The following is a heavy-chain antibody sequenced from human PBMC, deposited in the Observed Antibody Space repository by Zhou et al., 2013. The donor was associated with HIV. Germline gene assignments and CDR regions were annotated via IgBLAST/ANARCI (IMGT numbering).Heavy chain of an antibody. Sequence: QVQLVQSGAEVKKPGASVKVSCKASGYTFTGYYIHWVRQAPGQGLEWMGWISPYNGVTNYAQRFHGRVTMTWDTSITTAHMELSRLSSDDTAVYYCARDRTDYYDSSAYYPNWFDPGAREPWSPSP. J-gene: IGHJ5*02. D-gene: IGHD3-22*01. CDR3: ARDRTDYYDSSAYYPNWFDP. CDR2: ISPYNGVT. V-gene: IGHV1-2*02. CDR1: GYTFTGYY.